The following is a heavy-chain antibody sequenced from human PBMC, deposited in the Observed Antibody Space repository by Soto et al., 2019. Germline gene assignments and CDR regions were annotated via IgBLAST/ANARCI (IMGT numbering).Heavy chain of an antibody. CDR2: ISAYNGNT. CDR3: ARGIPFRVAGINWFDP. Sequence: QVQLVQSGAEVKKPGASVKVYCKASGYTFTSYGISWVRQAPGQGLEWMGWISAYNGNTNYAQKLQGRVTMATATSTSTGCMDLRSLRSDDTAVYYCARGIPFRVAGINWFDPWRQGTLVTVTS. V-gene: IGHV1-18*01. J-gene: IGHJ5*02. CDR1: GYTFTSYG. D-gene: IGHD6-19*01.